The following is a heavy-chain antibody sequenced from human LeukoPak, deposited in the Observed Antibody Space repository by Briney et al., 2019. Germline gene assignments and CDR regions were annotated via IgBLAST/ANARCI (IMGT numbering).Heavy chain of an antibody. D-gene: IGHD6-19*01. CDR2: ISSSGSTI. CDR3: AVLFSSGWYGGFDAFDI. CDR1: GFTFSSYE. V-gene: IGHV3-48*03. J-gene: IGHJ3*02. Sequence: GGSLRLSCAASGFTFSSYEMNWVRQAPGKGLEWVSYISSSGSTIYYADSVKGRFTISRDNAKNSLYPQMNSLRAEDTAVYYCAVLFSSGWYGGFDAFDIWGQGTMVTVSS.